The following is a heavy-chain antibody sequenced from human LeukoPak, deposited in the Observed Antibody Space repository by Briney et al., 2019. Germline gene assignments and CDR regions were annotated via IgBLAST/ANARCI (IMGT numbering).Heavy chain of an antibody. J-gene: IGHJ6*03. CDR1: GGSISSGSYY. V-gene: IGHV4-61*02. Sequence: SETLSLTCTVSGGSISSGSYYWSWIRQPAGQGLEYIGRMYTSGSTNYNPSLKSRVTISVDTSKNQFSLKLSSVTAADTAVYYCARGRVSSSTWYSTYYYFFYMDFWGKGTTVTVSS. CDR2: MYTSGST. D-gene: IGHD4-11*01. CDR3: ARGRVSSSTWYSTYYYFFYMDF.